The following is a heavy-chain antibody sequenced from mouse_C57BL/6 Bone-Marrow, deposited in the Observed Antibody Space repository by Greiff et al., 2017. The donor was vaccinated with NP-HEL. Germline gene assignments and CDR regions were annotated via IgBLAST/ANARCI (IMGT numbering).Heavy chain of an antibody. D-gene: IGHD1-2*01. J-gene: IGHJ2*01. Sequence: EVKLVESEGGLVQPGSSMKLSCTASGFTFSDYYMAWVRQDPEKGLEWVANINYDGSSTYYLDSLKSRFIISRDNAKNILYLQMSSLKSEDTATYYCARLRPYYFDYWGQGTTLTVSS. CDR1: GFTFSDYY. CDR3: ARLRPYYFDY. CDR2: INYDGSST. V-gene: IGHV5-16*01.